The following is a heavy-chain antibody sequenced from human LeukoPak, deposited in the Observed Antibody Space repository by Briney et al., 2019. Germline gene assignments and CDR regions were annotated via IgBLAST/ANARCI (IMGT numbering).Heavy chain of an antibody. CDR2: MNPNSGNT. Sequence: ASVKVSCKASGYTFTSYDINWVRQATGQGLEWMGWMNPNSGNTNYAQKLQGRVTMTTDTSTSTAYMELRSLRSDDTAVYYCARARIGNDWFDPWGQGTLVTVSS. D-gene: IGHD4-23*01. V-gene: IGHV1-18*01. J-gene: IGHJ5*02. CDR1: GYTFTSYD. CDR3: ARARIGNDWFDP.